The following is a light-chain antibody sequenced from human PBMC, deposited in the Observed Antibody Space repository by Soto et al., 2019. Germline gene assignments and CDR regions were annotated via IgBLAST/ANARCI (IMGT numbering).Light chain of an antibody. CDR2: GAS. CDR3: QQYNNWPRT. CDR1: QSVSSY. V-gene: IGKV3D-15*01. Sequence: EIMLTQSASTLSLSPGERATLSCRASQSVSSYLAWYQQKPGQAPRLLIYGASTRATGIPARFSGSGSGTEFTLTISSLQSEDFAVYYCQQYNNWPRTFGQGTKVAIK. J-gene: IGKJ1*01.